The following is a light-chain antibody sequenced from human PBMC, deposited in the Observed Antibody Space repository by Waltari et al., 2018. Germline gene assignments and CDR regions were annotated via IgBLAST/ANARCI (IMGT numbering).Light chain of an antibody. CDR1: QSISNN. CDR2: GAA. Sequence: EIVMTQSPATLSVSPGDSSTLPCRASQSISNNLAWYQQKPGQAPRLPIYGAATRATGIPARFSGNRSGTEFTLTISSLQSEDFAVYYCQQYNNWPPLFTFGPGTKVDMK. V-gene: IGKV3D-15*01. CDR3: QQYNNWPPLFT. J-gene: IGKJ3*01.